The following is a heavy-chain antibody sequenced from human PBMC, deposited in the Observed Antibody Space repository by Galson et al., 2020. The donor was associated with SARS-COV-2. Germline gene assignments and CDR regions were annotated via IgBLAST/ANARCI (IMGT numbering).Heavy chain of an antibody. CDR2: ISSSSSTI. CDR3: ARRYYGSGRLYYYYGMDV. V-gene: IGHV3-48*01. CDR1: GFTFSSYS. J-gene: IGHJ6*02. D-gene: IGHD3-10*01. Sequence: GESLKISCAASGFTFSSYSMNWVRQAPGKGLEWVSYISSSSSTIYYADSVKGRFTISRDNAKNSLYLQMNSLRAEDTAVYYCARRYYGSGRLYYYYGMDVWGQGTTVTVSS.